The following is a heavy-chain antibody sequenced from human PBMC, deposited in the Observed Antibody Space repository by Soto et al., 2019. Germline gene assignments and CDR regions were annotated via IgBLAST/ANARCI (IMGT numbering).Heavy chain of an antibody. Sequence: GASVKVSCKASGYTFTSYYMHWVRHAPGQGLEWMGWISAYNGNTNYAQKLQGRVTMTTDTSTSTAYMELRSLRSDDTAVYYCARDGWNRLVVVAVNTNYYYYGMDVWGQGTTVTVSS. CDR3: ARDGWNRLVVVAVNTNYYYYGMDV. V-gene: IGHV1-18*04. J-gene: IGHJ6*02. CDR1: GYTFTSYY. D-gene: IGHD3-22*01. CDR2: ISAYNGNT.